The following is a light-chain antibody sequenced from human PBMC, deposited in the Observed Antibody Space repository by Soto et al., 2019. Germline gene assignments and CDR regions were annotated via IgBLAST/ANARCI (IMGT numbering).Light chain of an antibody. CDR1: QGIGDS. CDR3: QQADTFPPT. CDR2: TAS. Sequence: DLQMTQSPSYLSASVGERVTITCRASQGIGDSLAWYQQNPGKATNLLIHTASSLERGVPSRFSGGGSATDFTLTISSLQAEDFATYFCQQADTFPPTFGQGTKVDIK. V-gene: IGKV1-12*01. J-gene: IGKJ1*01.